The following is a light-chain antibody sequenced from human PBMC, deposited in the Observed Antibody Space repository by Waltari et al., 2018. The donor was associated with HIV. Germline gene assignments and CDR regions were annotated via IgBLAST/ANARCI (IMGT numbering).Light chain of an antibody. CDR3: QQRNNWPPSVT. CDR2: DAP. Sequence: EIVLTQSPGTLSLSPGEGATLSCRASQSVSSYVAWDQHKPGQAPRLLIYDAPKRATGIPARFSGGWSGTYFTLTIISLEPEDFAVYYCQQRNNWPPSVTFGGGTRVEI. V-gene: IGKV3-11*01. J-gene: IGKJ4*01. CDR1: QSVSSY.